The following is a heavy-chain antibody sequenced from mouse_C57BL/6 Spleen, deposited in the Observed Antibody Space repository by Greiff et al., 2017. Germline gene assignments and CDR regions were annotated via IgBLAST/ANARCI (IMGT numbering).Heavy chain of an antibody. D-gene: IGHD2-2*01. Sequence: EVQLQQSGPELVKPGASVKIPCKASGYTFTDYNMDWVKQSHGKSLEWIGDINPNNGGTIYNQKFKGKATLTVDKSSSTAYMELRSLTSEDTAVYYCARRIPYGYDEYYAKDYWGQGTSVTVSS. CDR2: INPNNGGT. CDR1: GYTFTDYN. CDR3: ARRIPYGYDEYYAKDY. V-gene: IGHV1-18*01. J-gene: IGHJ4*01.